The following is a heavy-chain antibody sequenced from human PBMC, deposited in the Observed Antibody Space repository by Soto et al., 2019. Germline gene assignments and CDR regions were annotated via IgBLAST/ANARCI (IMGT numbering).Heavy chain of an antibody. D-gene: IGHD3-22*01. CDR2: VHPDSGGT. CDR3: ARGAQGFFPVSGIYFYFDH. V-gene: IGHV1-2*02. CDR1: GYIFTDHL. Sequence: ASVKVSCKTSGYIFTDHLIHWVRQSPGQGLQWVGWVHPDSGGTNVAQAFQDRVTMTADTSVTTAYMDLAGLRPDDTAIFYCARGAQGFFPVSGIYFYFDHWGQGTPVT. J-gene: IGHJ4*02.